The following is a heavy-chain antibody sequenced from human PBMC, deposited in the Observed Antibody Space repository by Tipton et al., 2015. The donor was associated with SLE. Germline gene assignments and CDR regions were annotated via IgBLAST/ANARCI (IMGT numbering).Heavy chain of an antibody. CDR1: GGSITGYY. CDR2: IYTTGST. V-gene: IGHV4-4*08. D-gene: IGHD1-26*01. Sequence: TLSLTCSVSGGSITGYYWSWIRQSQGKQLEWIGYIYTTGSTSYNPSLKSRVTIFVDTSRNQFSLKLSSVTAADTAVYYCARGGAFDYWGQGTLVTVSS. J-gene: IGHJ4*02. CDR3: ARGGAFDY.